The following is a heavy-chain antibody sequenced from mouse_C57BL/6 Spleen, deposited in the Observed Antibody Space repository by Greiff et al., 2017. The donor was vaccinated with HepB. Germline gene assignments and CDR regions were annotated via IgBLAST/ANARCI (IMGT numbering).Heavy chain of an antibody. CDR1: GYSFTDYN. J-gene: IGHJ2*01. CDR3: ARLDDYDPYYFDY. CDR2: INPNYGTT. V-gene: IGHV1-39*01. D-gene: IGHD2-4*01. Sequence: VHVKQSGPELVKPGASVKISCKASGYSFTDYNMNWVKQSNGKSLEWIGVINPNYGTTSYNQKFKGKATLTVDQSSSTAYMQLNSLTSEDSAVYYCARLDDYDPYYFDYWGQGTTLTVSS.